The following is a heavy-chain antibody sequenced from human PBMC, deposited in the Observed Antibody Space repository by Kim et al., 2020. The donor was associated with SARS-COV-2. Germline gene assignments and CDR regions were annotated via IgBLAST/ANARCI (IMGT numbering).Heavy chain of an antibody. CDR3: AKGEYSSGWYVVGEGAVLDYYGMDV. CDR1: GFTFSSYA. D-gene: IGHD6-19*01. J-gene: IGHJ6*02. Sequence: GGSLRLSCAASGFTFSSYAMSWVRQAPGKGLEWVSVIYSGGSSTYYADSVKGRFTISRDNSKNTLYLQMNSLRAEDTAVYYCAKGEYSSGWYVVGEGAVLDYYGMDVWGQGTTVTVSS. V-gene: IGHV3-23*03. CDR2: IYSGGSST.